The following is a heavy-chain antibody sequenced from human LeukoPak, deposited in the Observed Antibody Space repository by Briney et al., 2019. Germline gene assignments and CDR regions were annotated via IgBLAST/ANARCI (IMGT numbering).Heavy chain of an antibody. D-gene: IGHD3-10*01. CDR1: GFTFSSYG. Sequence: GGSLRLSCAASGFTFSSYGMHWVRQAPGKGLEWVAVMWYDGSNKYYADSVKGRFTISRDNSKNTLYLQMNSLRAEDTAVYYCAREKGEDLYYYGMDVWGQGTTVTVSS. J-gene: IGHJ6*02. V-gene: IGHV3-33*01. CDR2: MWYDGSNK. CDR3: AREKGEDLYYYGMDV.